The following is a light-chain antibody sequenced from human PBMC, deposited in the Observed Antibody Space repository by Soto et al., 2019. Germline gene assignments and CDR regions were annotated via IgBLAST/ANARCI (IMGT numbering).Light chain of an antibody. V-gene: IGKV3-11*01. CDR3: QQRSNWPPYT. CDR2: DAS. CDR1: QSVSSY. J-gene: IGKJ2*01. Sequence: EIVFTQSPATPSLSPGERATLSCRASQSVSSYLAWYQQKPGQAPRLLIYDASNRATGIPARFSGSGSGTDFTLTISSLEPEDFAVYYCQQRSNWPPYTFGQGTKVDIK.